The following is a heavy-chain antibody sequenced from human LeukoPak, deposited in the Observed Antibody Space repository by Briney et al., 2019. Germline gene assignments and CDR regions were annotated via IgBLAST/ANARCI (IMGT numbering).Heavy chain of an antibody. CDR2: ISGSGGST. CDR3: ARAGSLRYCSGGSCYSVLGHFDY. CDR1: GFTFSSYA. D-gene: IGHD2-15*01. J-gene: IGHJ4*02. Sequence: GGSLRLSCAASGFTFSSYAMSWVRQAPGKGLEWVSAISGSGGSTYYADSVKGRFTISRDNSKNTLYLQMNSLRAEDTAVYYCARAGSLRYCSGGSCYSVLGHFDYWGQGTLVTVSS. V-gene: IGHV3-23*01.